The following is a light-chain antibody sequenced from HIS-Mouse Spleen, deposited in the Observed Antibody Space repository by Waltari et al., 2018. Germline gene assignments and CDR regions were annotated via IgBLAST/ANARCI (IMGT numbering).Light chain of an antibody. V-gene: IGLV3-10*01. CDR2: EDS. CDR3: YSTDSSGNHRV. Sequence: SYELTQPPSVSVSPGQTARITCSGDALPKKYAYWYQQKSGQAPVLVIYEDSKRPSGIPERFSGSSSGTMATLTISGAQVEDEADYYCYSTDSSGNHRVFGGGTKLTLL. CDR1: ALPKKY. J-gene: IGLJ2*01.